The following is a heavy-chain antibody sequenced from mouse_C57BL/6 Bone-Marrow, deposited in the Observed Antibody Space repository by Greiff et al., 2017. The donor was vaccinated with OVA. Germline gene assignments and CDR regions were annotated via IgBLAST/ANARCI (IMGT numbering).Heavy chain of an antibody. CDR2: IRYDGSN. J-gene: IGHJ3*01. CDR3: AIDGTTVVAKRFAY. D-gene: IGHD1-1*01. Sequence: VQLKQSGPGLVKPSQSLSLTCSVTGYSITSGYYWNLIRQFPGNKLELMGYIRYDGSNNYNPSLKNRNSITRDTSKNQFFLKLNSVTTEDTATYYCAIDGTTVVAKRFAYWGQGTLVTVSA. CDR1: GYSITSGYY. V-gene: IGHV3-6*01.